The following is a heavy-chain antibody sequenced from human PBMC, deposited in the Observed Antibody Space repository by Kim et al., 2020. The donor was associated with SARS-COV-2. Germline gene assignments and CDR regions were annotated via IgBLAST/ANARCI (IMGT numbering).Heavy chain of an antibody. V-gene: IGHV3-9*01. CDR3: AKHPVAGTGDY. D-gene: IGHD6-19*01. J-gene: IGHJ4*02. Sequence: GYADSVKGRFTISRDNAKNSLYLQMNSLRAEDTALYYCAKHPVAGTGDYWGQGTLVTVSS.